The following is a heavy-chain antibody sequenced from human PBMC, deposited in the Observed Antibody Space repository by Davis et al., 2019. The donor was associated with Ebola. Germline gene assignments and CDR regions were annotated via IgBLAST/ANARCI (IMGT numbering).Heavy chain of an antibody. CDR3: AKPKSGYCVTTSCSHLDY. J-gene: IGHJ4*02. V-gene: IGHV3-30*02. CDR1: GFTFSSHW. Sequence: GESLKISCAASGFTFSSHWMSWVRQAPGTGLEWVTFIRYEGGNKYYADSVKGRFTVSRDNSKNTMYLKMNSLRAEDTAVYYCAKPKSGYCVTTSCSHLDYWGQGTLVTVSS. D-gene: IGHD2-2*01. CDR2: IRYEGGNK.